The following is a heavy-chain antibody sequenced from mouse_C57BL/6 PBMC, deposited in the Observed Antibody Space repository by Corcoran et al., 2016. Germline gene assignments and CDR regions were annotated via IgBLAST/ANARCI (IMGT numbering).Heavy chain of an antibody. CDR2: INPNNGGT. Sequence: EVQLQQSGPELVKPGASVKISCKASGYTLTDYYMNWVKQSHGKSLEWIGDINPNNGGTSYNQKFKGKATLTVDKSSSTAYMELRSLTSEDSAVYYCARRDYPAWFAYWGQGTLVTVSA. CDR3: ARRDYPAWFAY. D-gene: IGHD2-4*01. V-gene: IGHV1-26*01. J-gene: IGHJ3*01. CDR1: GYTLTDYY.